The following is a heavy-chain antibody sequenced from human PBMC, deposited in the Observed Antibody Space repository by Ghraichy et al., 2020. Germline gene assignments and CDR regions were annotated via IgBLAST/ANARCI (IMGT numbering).Heavy chain of an antibody. CDR1: GGSISNSNW. CDR3: ARDMRYYGSGTYLLHGMDV. D-gene: IGHD3-10*01. Sequence: SETLSLTCTVSGGSISNSNWWSWVRQPPGKGLEWIGDIYHTGSTDFNPSLKSRVTISVDKSKHYFSLKVTSVTAADTAVYYCARDMRYYGSGTYLLHGMDVWGQGTTVTVSS. CDR2: IYHTGST. J-gene: IGHJ6*02. V-gene: IGHV4-4*02.